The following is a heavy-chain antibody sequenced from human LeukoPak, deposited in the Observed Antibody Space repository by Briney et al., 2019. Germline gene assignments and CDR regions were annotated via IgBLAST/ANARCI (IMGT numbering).Heavy chain of an antibody. J-gene: IGHJ4*02. D-gene: IGHD3-16*01. V-gene: IGHV3-23*01. CDR1: GFTFSIYA. Sequence: GGSLRLSCAASGFTFSIYAMSWVRQAPGKGLEWVSAISGSGGSTYYSDSVKGRFTISRDNSKNTLYLQMNSLRAEDTAVYYCAKELRSYTLFDYWGQGTLVTVSS. CDR2: ISGSGGST. CDR3: AKELRSYTLFDY.